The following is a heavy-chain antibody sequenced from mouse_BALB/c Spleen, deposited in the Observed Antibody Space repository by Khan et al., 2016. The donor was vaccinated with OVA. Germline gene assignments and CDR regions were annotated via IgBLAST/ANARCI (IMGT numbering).Heavy chain of an antibody. CDR1: GFAFSSYD. J-gene: IGHJ4*01. CDR3: ERTGGFNPYIGMDN. V-gene: IGHV5-9*02. CDR2: INNGGSYA. Sequence: VQLVQSGGGLVEPGGSLKLSCAASGFAFSSYDMSWVRQTPEKRPEWVATINNGGSYAYYPASVKGRFTIFRDNARNPLFLHISSLRTEDTALYYCERTGGFNPYIGMDNWGQGTSVTVSS.